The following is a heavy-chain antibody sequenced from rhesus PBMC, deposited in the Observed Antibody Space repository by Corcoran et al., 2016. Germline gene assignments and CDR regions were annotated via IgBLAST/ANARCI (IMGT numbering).Heavy chain of an antibody. Sequence: QLQLQESGPGLVKPSETLSLTCAVSGGSISSLFWSWIRPPPGKRPAWIGRISGSGGNTDYTPSLKSRVTISTDTSKNQFSLKLTSVTAADTAVYFCARGLEYCTISGCYHFDYWGQGVLVTVSS. CDR1: GGSISSLF. CDR2: ISGSGGNT. J-gene: IGHJ4*01. V-gene: IGHV4-173*01. CDR3: ARGLEYCTISGCYHFDY. D-gene: IGHD2-21*01.